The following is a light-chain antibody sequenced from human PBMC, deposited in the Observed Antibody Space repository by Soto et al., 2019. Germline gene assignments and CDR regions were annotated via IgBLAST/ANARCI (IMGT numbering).Light chain of an antibody. Sequence: DIQMTPSPSTLSASVGDRVTINCRASQSISSWLAWYQQKPGKAPKLLIYDASSLESGVPSRFSGSGSGTEFTLTISSLQPDDFATFYCQHYNSNTWTFGQGTKVDIK. V-gene: IGKV1-5*01. J-gene: IGKJ1*01. CDR1: QSISSW. CDR3: QHYNSNTWT. CDR2: DAS.